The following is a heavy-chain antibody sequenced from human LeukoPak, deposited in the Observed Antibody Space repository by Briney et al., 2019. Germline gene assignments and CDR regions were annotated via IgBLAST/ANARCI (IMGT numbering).Heavy chain of an antibody. J-gene: IGHJ4*02. CDR3: ARSFSGGTPYFDY. Sequence: SETLSLTCAVYGGSFSGYYWNWIRQPPGKGLEWIGYIYYSGSTNYNPSLNSRVTMSVDTSKNQFSLKLSSVTAADTAVYYCARSFSGGTPYFDYWGQGSLVTVSS. D-gene: IGHD1-7*01. CDR1: GGSFSGYY. V-gene: IGHV4-59*01. CDR2: IYYSGST.